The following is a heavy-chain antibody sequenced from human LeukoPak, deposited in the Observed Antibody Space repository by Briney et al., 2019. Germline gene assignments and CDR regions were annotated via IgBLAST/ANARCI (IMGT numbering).Heavy chain of an antibody. CDR3: AREAVIAAEYYYYYGMDV. J-gene: IGHJ6*02. CDR2: IYYSGST. D-gene: IGHD2-21*01. Sequence: SETLSLTCTVSGGSISSYYWSWIRQHPGKGLEWIGYIYYSGSTYYNPSLKSRVTISVDTSKNQFSLKLSSVTAADTAVYYCAREAVIAAEYYYYYGMDVWGQGTTVTVSS. CDR1: GGSISSYY. V-gene: IGHV4-59*06.